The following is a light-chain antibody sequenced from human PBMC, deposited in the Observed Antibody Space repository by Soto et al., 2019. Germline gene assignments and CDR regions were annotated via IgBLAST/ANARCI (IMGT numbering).Light chain of an antibody. J-gene: IGLJ1*01. CDR3: SSYAGSDNYV. CDR2: GVT. Sequence: QSALTQPPSASGSPGQSGTISCTGTSSDVGDHNLVSWYQQHPGKAPKLLIWGVTNRPSGVPHRFSGSKSGNTASLTVSGLQAEDEADYYCSSYAGSDNYVFGTGTKVTVL. V-gene: IGLV2-8*01. CDR1: SSDVGDHNL.